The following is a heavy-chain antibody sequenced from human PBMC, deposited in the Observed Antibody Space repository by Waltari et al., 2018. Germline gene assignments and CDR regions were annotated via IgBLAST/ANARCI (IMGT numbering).Heavy chain of an antibody. D-gene: IGHD1-26*01. J-gene: IGHJ4*02. Sequence: QVQLHESGPGLVKSSETLSLTCAVPGYSLSSGYYWGWIRQPPGKGLEWIGTIYQSGSTYYNPSLKSRITISLDTSKNQFSLKLNSVTAADTAVYYCARHQVGGRDFEYWGQGTLVTVSS. CDR3: ARHQVGGRDFEY. V-gene: IGHV4-38-2*01. CDR1: GYSLSSGYY. CDR2: IYQSGST.